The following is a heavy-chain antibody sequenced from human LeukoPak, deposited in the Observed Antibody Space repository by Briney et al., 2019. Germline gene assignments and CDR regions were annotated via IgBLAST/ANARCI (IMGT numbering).Heavy chain of an antibody. D-gene: IGHD4-17*01. V-gene: IGHV3-48*01. CDR2: IDSSSAI. CDR1: GFTFSIYS. J-gene: IGHJ4*02. CDR3: VRGDYGDYTLFDY. Sequence: GGSLRLSCAASGFTFSIYSMNWVRQAPGKGLEWVSYIDSSSAIYYADSVKGRFTISRDNSKNTLYLQMNSLRAEDTAVYYCVRGDYGDYTLFDYWGQGTLVTVSS.